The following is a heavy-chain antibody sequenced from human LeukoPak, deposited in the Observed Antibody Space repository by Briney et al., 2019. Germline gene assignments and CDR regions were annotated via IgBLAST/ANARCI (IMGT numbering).Heavy chain of an antibody. V-gene: IGHV4-59*08. J-gene: IGHJ4*02. CDR1: GGSISSYY. Sequence: SETLSLTCTVSGGSISSYYWSWIRQPPGKGLEWIGYIYYSGSTNYNPSLKSRVTISVDTSKNQFSLKLSSVTAADTAVYYCARHYDSSVYWYYFDYWGQGTLVTVSS. CDR2: IYYSGST. CDR3: ARHYDSSVYWYYFDY. D-gene: IGHD3-22*01.